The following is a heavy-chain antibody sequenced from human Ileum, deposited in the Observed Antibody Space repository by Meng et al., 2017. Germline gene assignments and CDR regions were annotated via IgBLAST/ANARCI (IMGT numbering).Heavy chain of an antibody. D-gene: IGHD2-15*01. J-gene: IGHJ1*01. CDR2: ISRSSYI. Sequence: GESLKISCAASGFPFSDYAMNWVRQAPGKGLEWVSSISRSSYIYYADSVKGRFSIARDNAKKSLFPQMNSLRAEDTAVYYCAKSSCSGGSCYFQDWGQGTLVTVSS. V-gene: IGHV3-69-1*01. CDR1: GFPFSDYA. CDR3: AKSSCSGGSCYFQD.